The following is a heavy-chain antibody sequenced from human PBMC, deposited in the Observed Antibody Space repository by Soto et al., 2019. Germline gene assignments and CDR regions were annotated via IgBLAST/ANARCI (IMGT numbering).Heavy chain of an antibody. V-gene: IGHV4-34*01. CDR1: GGSFSGYY. CDR2: INHSGST. CDR3: ARGPYYDFWSGYYYYYYMDV. Sequence: QVQLQQWGAGLLKPSETLSLTCAVYGGSFSGYYWSWIRQPPGKGLEWIGEINHSGSTNYNPSLKSRVTISVDTSKHQFSLKLSSVTAADTAVYYCARGPYYDFWSGYYYYYYMDVWGRGTTVTVSS. D-gene: IGHD3-3*01. J-gene: IGHJ6*03.